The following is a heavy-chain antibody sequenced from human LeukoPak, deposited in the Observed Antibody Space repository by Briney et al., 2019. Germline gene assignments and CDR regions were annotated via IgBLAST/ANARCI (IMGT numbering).Heavy chain of an antibody. Sequence: PGGSLRLSCVASGFTFNNYAMTWVRQAPGKGLEWVSASGSGYSTYYADSVKGRFTISRDNSKNTLYLQMNSLRAEDTALYFCAQWSRYFDYWGQGTLVTVSS. CDR3: AQWSRYFDY. V-gene: IGHV3-23*01. D-gene: IGHD1-26*01. CDR2: SGSGYST. CDR1: GFTFNNYA. J-gene: IGHJ4*02.